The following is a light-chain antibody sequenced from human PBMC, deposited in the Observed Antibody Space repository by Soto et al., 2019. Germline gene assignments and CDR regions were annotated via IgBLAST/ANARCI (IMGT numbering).Light chain of an antibody. V-gene: IGKV3-11*01. CDR1: QSVSNY. CDR2: DES. CDR3: QQRSSGPNT. Sequence: EIVLTQSPATLSLSPGERATLSCRASQSVSNYLAWCQQRPGQAPRLLIYDESNRATGIPARFSGSGSGTDLTLTISGLEPADFAVCYCQQRSSGPNTFGRGTKLEIE. J-gene: IGKJ2*01.